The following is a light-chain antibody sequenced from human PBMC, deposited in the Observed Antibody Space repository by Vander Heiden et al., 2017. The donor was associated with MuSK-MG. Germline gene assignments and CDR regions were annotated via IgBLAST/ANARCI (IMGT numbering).Light chain of an antibody. J-gene: IGKJ2*01. CDR1: QSISSY. Sequence: IRITQSPSSMSASVGDRVTITCRASQSISSYLNWFQQKPGKAPKLLIYAAYSLQSGVPSRFSGSGSGTDFTRTISSLQPEDVATYYGQQSYSTPPYTFGQGTKLEIK. CDR3: QQSYSTPPYT. CDR2: AAY. V-gene: IGKV1-39*01.